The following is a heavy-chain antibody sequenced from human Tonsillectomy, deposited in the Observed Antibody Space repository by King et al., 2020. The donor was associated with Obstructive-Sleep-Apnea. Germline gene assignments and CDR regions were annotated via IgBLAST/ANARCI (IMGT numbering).Heavy chain of an antibody. V-gene: IGHV3-23*04. D-gene: IGHD6-13*01. Sequence: VQLVESGGGLVQPGRSLRLSCAASGITFSSNAMTWVRQAPGKGLEWVSVIGGSGASTYYADSVKGRFTISRDNSKNTLYLQMNSLRAAATAVYYCAKGPAQQLVPNYFDYWGQGTLVTVSS. CDR1: GITFSSNA. J-gene: IGHJ4*02. CDR3: AKGPAQQLVPNYFDY. CDR2: IGGSGAST.